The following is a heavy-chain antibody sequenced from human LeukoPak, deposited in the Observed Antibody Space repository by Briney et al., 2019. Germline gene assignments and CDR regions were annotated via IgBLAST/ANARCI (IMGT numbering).Heavy chain of an antibody. CDR1: GYTFTSYY. D-gene: IGHD6-19*01. J-gene: IGHJ4*02. V-gene: IGHV1-46*01. Sequence: ASVKVSCKASGYTFTSYYMHWVRQAPGQGLEWMGIINPSGGSTSYAQKFQGRVTMTRDTSTSTVYMELTSLNSDDTAVYYCARDGAVAGEFDYWGQGTLVTVSS. CDR3: ARDGAVAGEFDY. CDR2: INPSGGST.